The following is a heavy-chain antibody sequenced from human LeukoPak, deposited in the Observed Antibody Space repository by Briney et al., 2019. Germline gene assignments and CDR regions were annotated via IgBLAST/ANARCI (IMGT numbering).Heavy chain of an antibody. V-gene: IGHV1-69*05. CDR3: ARGRGYSYGENKFDY. Sequence: SVKVSCKASGGTFISYAISWVRQAPGQGLEWMGGIIPIFGTANYAQKFQGRVTITRNTSISTAYMELSSLRSEDTAVYYCARGRGYSYGENKFDYWGQGTLVTVSS. CDR2: IIPIFGTA. D-gene: IGHD5-18*01. J-gene: IGHJ4*02. CDR1: GGTFISYA.